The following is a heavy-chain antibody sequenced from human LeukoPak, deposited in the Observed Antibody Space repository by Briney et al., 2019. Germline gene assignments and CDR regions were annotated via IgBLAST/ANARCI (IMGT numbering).Heavy chain of an antibody. CDR1: GRSFSGYY. CDR3: ARAFRITIFGVPLGGVAFDI. V-gene: IGHV4-34*01. J-gene: IGHJ3*02. CDR2: INHSGST. Sequence: SETLSLTCAVYGRSFSGYYWSWIRQPPGKGLGWIGEINHSGSTNYNPSLKSRVTISVDTSKNQFSLKLSSVTAADTAVYYCARAFRITIFGVPLGGVAFDIWGQGTMVTVSS. D-gene: IGHD3-3*01.